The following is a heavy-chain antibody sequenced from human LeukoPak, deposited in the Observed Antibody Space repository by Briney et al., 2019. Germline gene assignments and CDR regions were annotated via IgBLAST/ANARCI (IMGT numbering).Heavy chain of an antibody. Sequence: SETLSLTCTVSGGSISSSDYYWGWVRQPPGKGLEWIGSTFYSGAAHCNPSLKSRVTISVDTSKNQFSLKLSSVTAADTAVYYCARDSYRIAVAGSIWGQGTLVTVSS. CDR1: GGSISSSDYY. CDR2: TFYSGAA. J-gene: IGHJ4*02. CDR3: ARDSYRIAVAGSI. D-gene: IGHD6-19*01. V-gene: IGHV4-39*02.